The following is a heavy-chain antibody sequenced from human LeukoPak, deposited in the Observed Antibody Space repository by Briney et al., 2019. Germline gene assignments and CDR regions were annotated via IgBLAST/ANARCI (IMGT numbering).Heavy chain of an antibody. CDR3: ARVGSAYDFWSGSDDAFDI. D-gene: IGHD3-3*01. CDR1: GGSICSYD. Sequence: PSETLSLTCTVSGGSICSYDWSWIRRPPGKGLEWIGYIYYSGSTNYNPSLKSRVTISVDKSKNQFSLKLSSVTAADTAVYYCARVGSAYDFWSGSDDAFDIWGQGTMVTVSS. CDR2: IYYSGST. V-gene: IGHV4-59*12. J-gene: IGHJ3*02.